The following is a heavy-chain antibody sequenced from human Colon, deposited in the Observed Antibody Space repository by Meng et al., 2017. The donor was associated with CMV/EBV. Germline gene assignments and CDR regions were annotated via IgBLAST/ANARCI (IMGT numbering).Heavy chain of an antibody. CDR2: IYYSGST. D-gene: IGHD3-10*01. Sequence: LRLSCTVAGASISSGDYYWSRIRQPPGKGLEWIGYIYYSGSTYYNPSLKSRVTISVDTSKNQFSLKLSSVTAADTAVYYCARERGGYYGSGSYGSDEWGPYYYYYGMDVWGQGTTVTVSS. CDR3: ARERGGYYGSGSYGSDEWGPYYYYYGMDV. J-gene: IGHJ6*02. V-gene: IGHV4-30-4*08. CDR1: GASISSGDYY.